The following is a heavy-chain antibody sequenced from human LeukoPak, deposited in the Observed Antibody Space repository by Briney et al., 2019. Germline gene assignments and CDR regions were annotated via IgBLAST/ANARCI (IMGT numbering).Heavy chain of an antibody. CDR3: ARDQNEEYSSGWFTYYYYGMDV. Sequence: SETLSLTCTVSGGSISSYYWSWIRQPPGKGLEWTGYIYYSGSTNYNPSLKSRVTISVDTSKNQFSLKLSSVTAADTAVYYCARDQNEEYSSGWFTYYYYGMDVWGQGTTVTVSS. D-gene: IGHD6-19*01. CDR1: GGSISSYY. CDR2: IYYSGST. V-gene: IGHV4-59*01. J-gene: IGHJ6*02.